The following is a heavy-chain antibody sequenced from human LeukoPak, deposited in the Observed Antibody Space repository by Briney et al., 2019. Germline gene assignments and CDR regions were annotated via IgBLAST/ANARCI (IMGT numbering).Heavy chain of an antibody. CDR3: ARGPRSLRLGELSLFIYY. D-gene: IGHD3-16*02. V-gene: IGHV1-18*01. J-gene: IGHJ4*02. Sequence: ASVKVSCKASGYTFTSYGISWVRQAPGQGLEWMGWISTYNGNTNYAQKLQGRVTMTTDTSTSTAYMELWSLRSDDTAVYYCARGPRSLRLGELSLFIYYWGQGTLVTVSS. CDR2: ISTYNGNT. CDR1: GYTFTSYG.